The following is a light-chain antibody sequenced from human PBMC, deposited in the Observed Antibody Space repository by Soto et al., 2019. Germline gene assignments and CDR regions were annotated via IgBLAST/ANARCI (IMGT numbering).Light chain of an antibody. Sequence: DVQMTQSPSTLSASVGGRVTITCRASQSIINWLAWYQQKPGKAPKLLIYGASSLESGVTSRFSGSGSGTEFTLTITNLQPDDFATYYCQQYDSFSGTFGEGTKVEIE. CDR3: QQYDSFSGT. V-gene: IGKV1-5*01. CDR1: QSIINW. J-gene: IGKJ1*01. CDR2: GAS.